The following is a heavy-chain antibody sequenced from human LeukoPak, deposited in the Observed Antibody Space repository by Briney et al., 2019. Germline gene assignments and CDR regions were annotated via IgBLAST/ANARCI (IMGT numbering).Heavy chain of an antibody. Sequence: GGSLRLSCAASGFTFSSYAMSWVRQAPGKGLKCVSAISGSGGSTYYADSVKGRFTISRDNSKNTLYLQMNSLRAEDTAVYYCAKSEYQLLSPFDYWGQGTLVTVSS. CDR1: GFTFSSYA. CDR3: AKSEYQLLSPFDY. J-gene: IGHJ4*02. V-gene: IGHV3-23*01. D-gene: IGHD2-2*01. CDR2: ISGSGGST.